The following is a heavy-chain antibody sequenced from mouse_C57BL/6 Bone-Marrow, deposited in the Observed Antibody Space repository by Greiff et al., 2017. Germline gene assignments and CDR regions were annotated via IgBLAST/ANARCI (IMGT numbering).Heavy chain of an antibody. CDR3: ARPLFYAWFAY. J-gene: IGHJ3*01. D-gene: IGHD1-1*01. CDR2: ISDGGSYT. V-gene: IGHV5-4*01. CDR1: GFTFSSYA. Sequence: EVQLVESGGGLVKPGGSLKLSCAASGFTFSSYAMSWVRQTPEKRLEWVATISDGGSYTYYPDNVKGRFTISRDNAKNNLYLQMSHLQSEDTAMYYCARPLFYAWFAYWGQGTLVTVSA.